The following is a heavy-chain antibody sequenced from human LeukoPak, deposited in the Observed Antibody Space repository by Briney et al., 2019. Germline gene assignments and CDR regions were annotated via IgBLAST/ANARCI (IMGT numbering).Heavy chain of an antibody. V-gene: IGHV1-2*02. D-gene: IGHD5-24*01. CDR1: GYTFTGYY. CDR2: INPNSGGT. J-gene: IGHJ6*03. CDR3: ARGGLRWLQLRRYYYYMDV. Sequence: GASVTVSCKASGYTFTGYYMHWVRQAPGQGLEWMGWINPNSGGTNYAQKFQGRVTMTRNTSISTAYMELSSLRSEDTAVYYCARGGLRWLQLRRYYYYMDVWGKGTTVTVSS.